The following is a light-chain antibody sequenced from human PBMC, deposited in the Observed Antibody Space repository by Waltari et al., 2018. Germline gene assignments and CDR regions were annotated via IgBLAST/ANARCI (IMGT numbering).Light chain of an antibody. CDR2: AND. CDR1: SSNIGKNA. V-gene: IGLV1-44*01. Sequence: QSVLTQAPSESGTPGQRVTISCSGSSSNIGKNAVNWYQQVPGTAPKPLIYANDQRPSGVPDRFSGSKSGTSASLVISGLQAEDEADYYCAAWDDNLNGLFGGGTKLTVL. J-gene: IGLJ3*02. CDR3: AAWDDNLNGL.